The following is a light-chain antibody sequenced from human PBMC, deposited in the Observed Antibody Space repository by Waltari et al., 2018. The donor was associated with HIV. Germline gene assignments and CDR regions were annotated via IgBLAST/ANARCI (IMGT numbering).Light chain of an antibody. V-gene: IGKV4-1*01. Sequence: DIVMTQSPDSLAVSLGERATINCKSSQSVLYISNNKNYLAWYQQKPGQPPKLLSSWASTRESGVPDRFSGSGSGTDFTLTISSLQAEDVAVYYCQQYYSTLTFGGGTKVEIK. CDR2: WAS. J-gene: IGKJ4*01. CDR1: QSVLYISNNKNY. CDR3: QQYYSTLT.